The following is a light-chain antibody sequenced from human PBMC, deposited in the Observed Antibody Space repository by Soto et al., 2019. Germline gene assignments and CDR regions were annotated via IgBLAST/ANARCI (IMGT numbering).Light chain of an antibody. J-gene: IGKJ1*01. Sequence: EIVLTQSPGTLSLSPGERATLSCRASQSVSSSYLAWYQQKPGQAPRLIIYGASSRATGIPDRFSGSGSGTDFTLTSSRLEPEDFAVYYCQQYGSSPWTFGQGTKVEIK. CDR3: QQYGSSPWT. CDR2: GAS. V-gene: IGKV3-20*01. CDR1: QSVSSSY.